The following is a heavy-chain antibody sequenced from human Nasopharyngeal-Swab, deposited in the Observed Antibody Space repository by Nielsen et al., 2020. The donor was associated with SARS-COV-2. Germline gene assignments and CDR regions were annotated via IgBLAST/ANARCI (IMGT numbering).Heavy chain of an antibody. CDR3: ARAQAGRMVRDGMDV. Sequence: GESLKISCAASGFTVSNSYMSWVRQAPGKGLEWVSVISGSGVGTYYADSVKGRFTISRDNAKNSLYLQMNSLRAEDTAVYYCARAQAGRMVRDGMDVWGQGTTVTVSS. CDR2: ISGSGVGT. D-gene: IGHD3-10*01. CDR1: GFTVSNSY. V-gene: IGHV3-53*01. J-gene: IGHJ6*02.